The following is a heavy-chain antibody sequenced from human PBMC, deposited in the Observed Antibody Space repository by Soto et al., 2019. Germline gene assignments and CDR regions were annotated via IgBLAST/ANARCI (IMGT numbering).Heavy chain of an antibody. CDR1: GGTFSSYA. J-gene: IGHJ5*02. Sequence: QVQLVQSGAEVKKPGSSVKVSCKASGGTFSSYAISWVRQAPGQGLEWMGGIIPIFGTANYAQKFQGRVTITADESRRTAYMELSSLRSEDTAVYYGARSSVPTRLVNWFDPWGQGTLVTVSS. CDR3: ARSSVPTRLVNWFDP. V-gene: IGHV1-69*01. D-gene: IGHD6-19*01. CDR2: IIPIFGTA.